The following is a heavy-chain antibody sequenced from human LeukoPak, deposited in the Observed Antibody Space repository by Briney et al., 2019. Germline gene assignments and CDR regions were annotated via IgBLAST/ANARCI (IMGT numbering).Heavy chain of an antibody. D-gene: IGHD3-22*01. CDR3: ARTLLYDSSGYYLYAFDI. J-gene: IGHJ3*02. V-gene: IGHV3-74*01. CDR2: INSDGSST. Sequence: GGSLRLSCTASGFDFREYGMHWVRQAPGKGLVWVSRINSDGSSTSYADSVKGRFTISRDNAKNTLYLQMNSLRAEDTAVYYCARTLLYDSSGYYLYAFDIWGQGTMVTVSS. CDR1: GFDFREYG.